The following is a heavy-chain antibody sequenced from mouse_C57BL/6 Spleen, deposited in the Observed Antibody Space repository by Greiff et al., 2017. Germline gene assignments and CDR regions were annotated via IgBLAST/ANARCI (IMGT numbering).Heavy chain of an antibody. D-gene: IGHD1-1*01. J-gene: IGHJ4*01. CDR2: IHPNSGST. V-gene: IGHV1-64*01. CDR1: GYTFTSYW. Sequence: QVQLQQPGAELVKPGASVKLSCKASGYTFTSYWMHWVKQRPGQGLEWIGMIHPNSGSTNYNEKFKSKATLTVDKSSSTAYMQLSSLTSEDSAVXYCARDSGSSYEAMDYWGQGTSVTVSS. CDR3: ARDSGSSYEAMDY.